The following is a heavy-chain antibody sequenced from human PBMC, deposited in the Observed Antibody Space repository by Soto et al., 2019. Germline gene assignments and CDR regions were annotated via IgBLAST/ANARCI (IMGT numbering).Heavy chain of an antibody. D-gene: IGHD5-12*01. CDR3: AREVDFGFDY. Sequence: GGSLRLSCAASGFIFSSYSMNWVRQAPGKGLEWISSMSSRSDYIYYADSLKGRFTISRDNAENSLYLQMNSLRADDTAVYYCAREVDFGFDYWGQGTPVTVSS. CDR1: GFIFSSYS. V-gene: IGHV3-21*01. CDR2: MSSRSDYI. J-gene: IGHJ4*02.